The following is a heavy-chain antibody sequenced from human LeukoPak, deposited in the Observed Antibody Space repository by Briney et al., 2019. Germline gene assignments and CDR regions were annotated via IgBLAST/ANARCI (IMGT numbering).Heavy chain of an antibody. CDR2: INPAGTKM. Sequence: KTGGSLRLSCAASGFTVSSNYMSWVRQAPGRGPEWVSSINPAGTKMNYADSVKGRFTISRDNDKKSVFLQMNNLSAEDTAVYYCARDQGGSWGQGTLVIVSS. D-gene: IGHD3-16*01. J-gene: IGHJ4*02. CDR3: ARDQGGS. V-gene: IGHV3-21*01. CDR1: GFTVSSNY.